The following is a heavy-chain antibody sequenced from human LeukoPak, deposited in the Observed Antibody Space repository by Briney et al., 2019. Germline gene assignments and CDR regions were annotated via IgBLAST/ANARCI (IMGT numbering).Heavy chain of an antibody. CDR1: GFTFSSYW. Sequence: GGSLRLSCAASGFTFSSYWMHWVRQAPGKGLVWVSRINSDGSSTSYADSVKGRFTISRDNAKNTLYLQMNSLRAEDTAVYYCALLVRYYYYGMDVWGQGTTVTVSS. D-gene: IGHD6-13*01. CDR2: INSDGSST. J-gene: IGHJ6*02. V-gene: IGHV3-74*01. CDR3: ALLVRYYYYGMDV.